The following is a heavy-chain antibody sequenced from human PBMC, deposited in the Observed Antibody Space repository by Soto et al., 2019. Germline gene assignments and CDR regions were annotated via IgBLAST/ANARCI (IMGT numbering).Heavy chain of an antibody. D-gene: IGHD6-19*01. CDR1: GFTASSNY. J-gene: IGHJ4*02. CDR3: ARASIAVVFDY. CDR2: IYSGGST. V-gene: IGHV3-53*02. Sequence: EVQLVETGGGLIQPGGSLRLSCAASGFTASSNYMSWVRQAPGKGLEWVSVIYSGGSTYYADSVKGRFTISRDNSKNTLYLQINSLRAEDTAVYYCARASIAVVFDYWGQGTLVTVSS.